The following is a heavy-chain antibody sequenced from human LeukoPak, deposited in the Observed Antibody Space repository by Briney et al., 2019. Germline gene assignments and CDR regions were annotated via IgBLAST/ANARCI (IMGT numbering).Heavy chain of an antibody. Sequence: SETLSHTCTVSGGSISSGGYYWSWIRQHPGKGLEWIGYIYDSGSTYYNPSLKSRVTISVDTSKNQFSLKLSSVTAADTAVYYCARGRSSDYWGQGTLVTVSS. CDR2: IYDSGST. V-gene: IGHV4-31*03. CDR3: ARGRSSDY. D-gene: IGHD6-6*01. CDR1: GGSISSGGYY. J-gene: IGHJ4*02.